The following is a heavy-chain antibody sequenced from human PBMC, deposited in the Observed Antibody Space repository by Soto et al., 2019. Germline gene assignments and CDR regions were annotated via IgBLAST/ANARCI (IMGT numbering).Heavy chain of an antibody. V-gene: IGHV3-74*01. D-gene: IGHD1-7*01. Sequence: GGSLRLSCAASGFTFSSYWMHWVRQAPGKGLVWVSRINSDGSSIAYADSVKGRFTISRDNAKNTLYLQMNRLRAEDTAVYYCAREFNVNYGDYWGQGTLVTVSS. CDR3: AREFNVNYGDY. J-gene: IGHJ4*02. CDR2: INSDGSSI. CDR1: GFTFSSYW.